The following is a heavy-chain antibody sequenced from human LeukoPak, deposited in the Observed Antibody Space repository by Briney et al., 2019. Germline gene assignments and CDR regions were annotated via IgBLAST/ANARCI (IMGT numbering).Heavy chain of an antibody. CDR1: GGSFSGYY. CDR3: ARSIVVVVAATAWFDP. D-gene: IGHD2-15*01. V-gene: IGHV4-34*01. J-gene: IGHJ5*02. Sequence: SETLSLTCAVYGGSFSGYYWSWIRQPPGKGLEWIGEINHSGSTNYNPSLKSRVTISVDTSKNQFSLKLSSVTAADTAVYYCARSIVVVVAATAWFDPWGQGTLVTVSS. CDR2: INHSGST.